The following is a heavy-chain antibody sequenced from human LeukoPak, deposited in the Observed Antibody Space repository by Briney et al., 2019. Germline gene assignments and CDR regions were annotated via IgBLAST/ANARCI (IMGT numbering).Heavy chain of an antibody. V-gene: IGHV3-48*01. CDR2: ISSGSSAI. CDR3: GTGDPRFDY. CDR1: GFSFSTYS. D-gene: IGHD7-27*01. J-gene: IGHJ4*02. Sequence: GGSLRLSCAASGFSFSTYSMNWVRQAPGKGLQWVSYISSGSSAICYTDSVKGRFTITRDDAKNSVYLQMNSLRTEDTAVYYCGTGDPRFDYWGQGILVTVSS.